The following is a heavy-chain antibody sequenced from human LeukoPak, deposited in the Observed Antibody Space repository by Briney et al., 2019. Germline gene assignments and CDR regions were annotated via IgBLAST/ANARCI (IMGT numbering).Heavy chain of an antibody. CDR3: ARGEAGYSGSYCIDY. CDR2: IYYSGST. D-gene: IGHD1-26*01. J-gene: IGHJ4*02. Sequence: SETLSLTCTVSGGSISSYYWSWNRQPPGKGLEWIGYIYYSGSTNYNPSLKSRVTISVDTSKNQFSLKLSSVTAADTAVYYCARGEAGYSGSYCIDYWGQGTLVTVSS. CDR1: GGSISSYY. V-gene: IGHV4-59*01.